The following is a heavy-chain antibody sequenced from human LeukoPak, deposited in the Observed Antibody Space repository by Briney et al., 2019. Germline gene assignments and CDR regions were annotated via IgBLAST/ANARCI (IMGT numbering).Heavy chain of an antibody. J-gene: IGHJ4*02. CDR3: AKGEELEGEE. CDR2: ISGSGAST. V-gene: IGHV3-23*01. CDR1: GFTFSTNA. Sequence: GGSLRLSCLTSGFTFSTNAMSWVRQAPGKGLEWISGISGSGASTYYADSVTGWFTISRDNSKNTLYLQMNSLRAEDTAVYYCAKGEELEGEEWGQGTLVTVSS. D-gene: IGHD3-3*01.